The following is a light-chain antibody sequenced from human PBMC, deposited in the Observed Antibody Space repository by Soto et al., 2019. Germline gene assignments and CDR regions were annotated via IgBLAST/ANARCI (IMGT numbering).Light chain of an antibody. V-gene: IGKV3-20*01. CDR2: GAS. CDR1: QSVSINY. CDR3: QHYGRSPPRT. Sequence: EIVLTQSPGTLSLSPGERATLSCRTSQSVSINYLAWYQQKPGQAPRLLIFGASSRATGIPDRFSGSGSGTDFTLTISRLEPEDFAVYYCQHYGRSPPRTFGQGTKVEIK. J-gene: IGKJ1*01.